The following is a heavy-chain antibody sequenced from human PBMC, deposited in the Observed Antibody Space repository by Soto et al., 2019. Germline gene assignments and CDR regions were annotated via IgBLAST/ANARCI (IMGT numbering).Heavy chain of an antibody. Sequence: VQLVESGGGLVQPGGSLRLSCAASGFTFSSYAMHWVRQAPGKGLEWVAVISYDGSNKYYADSVKGRFTISRDNSKNTLYLQMNSLRAEDTAVYYCARDLGDIVVVVASGNYYGMDVWGQGTTVTVSS. D-gene: IGHD2-15*01. CDR1: GFTFSSYA. J-gene: IGHJ6*02. CDR2: ISYDGSNK. V-gene: IGHV3-30-3*01. CDR3: ARDLGDIVVVVASGNYYGMDV.